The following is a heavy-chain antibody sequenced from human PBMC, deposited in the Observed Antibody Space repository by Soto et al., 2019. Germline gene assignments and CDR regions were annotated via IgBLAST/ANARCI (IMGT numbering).Heavy chain of an antibody. J-gene: IGHJ1*01. Sequence: SETLSLTCTVSGCPLRSYYWSWVPQPPGKGLEWIGYIYYSGSTNYNPSLKSRVTISVDTSKNQFSLKLSSVTAADTAVYYCARHSSWYNAFQHWGQGTLVTVSS. CDR1: GCPLRSYY. CDR2: IYYSGST. V-gene: IGHV4-59*08. CDR3: ARHSSWYNAFQH. D-gene: IGHD6-13*01.